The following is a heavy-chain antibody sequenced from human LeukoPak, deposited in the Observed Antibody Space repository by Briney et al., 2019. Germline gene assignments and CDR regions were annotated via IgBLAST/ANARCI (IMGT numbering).Heavy chain of an antibody. CDR1: GYTFTSYG. J-gene: IGHJ5*02. CDR3: ARGYCSGGSCYSVENWFDP. CDR2: ISAYNGNT. Sequence: ASVKVSCKXSGYTFTSYGISWVRQAPGQGLEWMGWISAYNGNTNYSQKLQGRVTMTTDTSTSTAYMELRSLRSDDTAVYYCARGYCSGGSCYSVENWFDPWGQGTLVTVSS. V-gene: IGHV1-18*01. D-gene: IGHD2-15*01.